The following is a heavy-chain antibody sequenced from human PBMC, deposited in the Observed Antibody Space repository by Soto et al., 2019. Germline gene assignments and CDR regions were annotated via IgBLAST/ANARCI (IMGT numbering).Heavy chain of an antibody. J-gene: IGHJ1*01. D-gene: IGHD3-22*01. CDR3: AKILSHYYDSSGPARH. CDR1: GFTFSSYA. CDR2: ISGSGGST. V-gene: IGHV3-23*01. Sequence: PGGSLRLSCAASGFTFSSYAMSWVRQAPGKGLEWVSAISGSGGSTYYADSVKGRFTISRDNSKNTLNLQMNSLRAEDTAVYYCAKILSHYYDSSGPARHWGQGTLVTVSS.